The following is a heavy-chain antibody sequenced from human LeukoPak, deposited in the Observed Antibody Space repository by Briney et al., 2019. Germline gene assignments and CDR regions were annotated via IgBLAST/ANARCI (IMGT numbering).Heavy chain of an antibody. Sequence: GGSLRLSCAASGFTFSDYYMTWIRQAPGKGLEWVSYISSSGSTIYYADSVKGRFTISRDNAKNSLYLQMNSLRAEDTAVYYCASPHDSSGYYPFPPHYWGQGTLVTVSS. D-gene: IGHD3-22*01. CDR1: GFTFSDYY. CDR2: ISSSGSTI. J-gene: IGHJ4*02. V-gene: IGHV3-11*01. CDR3: ASPHDSSGYYPFPPHY.